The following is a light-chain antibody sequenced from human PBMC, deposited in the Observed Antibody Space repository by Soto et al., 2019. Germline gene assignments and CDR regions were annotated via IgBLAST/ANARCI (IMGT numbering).Light chain of an antibody. CDR2: GAT. CDR1: QDIKTY. V-gene: IGKV1-27*01. CDR3: QKYDSAPLT. J-gene: IGKJ4*01. Sequence: DIQMTQSPSSLSASVGDRVTITYRASQDIKTYLAWYQQQPGKVPKLLIYGATTLQSGVPSRFRGSGSGTDFTVTISSLQPEDVGIYYCQKYDSAPLTFGGGTKVEIK.